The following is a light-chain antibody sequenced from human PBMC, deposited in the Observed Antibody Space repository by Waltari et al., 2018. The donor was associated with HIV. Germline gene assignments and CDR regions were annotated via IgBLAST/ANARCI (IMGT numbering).Light chain of an antibody. Sequence: QSALTQPASVSGSPGQSITISCTGSSSDVGTYSLVSWYQHHPGKPPKLMIYEGNKRPSGVSNRFSGSKSGNTASLTISGLQAEDEADYYCSSYTSFSTVLFGGGTKLTVL. J-gene: IGLJ2*01. CDR2: EGN. V-gene: IGLV2-23*03. CDR1: SSDVGTYSL. CDR3: SSYTSFSTVL.